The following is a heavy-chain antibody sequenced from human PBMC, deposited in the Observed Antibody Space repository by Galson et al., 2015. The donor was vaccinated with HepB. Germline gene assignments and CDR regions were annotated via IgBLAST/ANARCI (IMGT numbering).Heavy chain of an antibody. CDR2: IIPIFGTA. J-gene: IGHJ4*02. CDR1: GGTFSSYA. V-gene: IGHV1-69*13. CDR3: AREGKIGVGLDY. Sequence: SVKVSCKASGGTFSSYAISWVRQAPGQGLEWMGGIIPIFGTANYAQKFQGRVTITADESTSTAYMELSSLRSEDTAVYYCAREGKIGVGLDYWGQGTLVTVSS. D-gene: IGHD3-3*01.